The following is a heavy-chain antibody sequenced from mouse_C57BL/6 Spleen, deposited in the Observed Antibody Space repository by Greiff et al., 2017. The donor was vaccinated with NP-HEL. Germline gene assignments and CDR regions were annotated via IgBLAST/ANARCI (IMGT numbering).Heavy chain of an antibody. CDR2: INPNNGGT. J-gene: IGHJ4*01. CDR1: GYTFTDYY. V-gene: IGHV1-26*01. CDR3: ARGYGSKGRHAMDY. D-gene: IGHD1-1*01. Sequence: EVQLQQSGPELVKPGASVKISCKASGYTFTDYYMNWVKQSHGKSLEWIGDINPNNGGTSYNQKFKGKATLTVDKSSSTAYMELRSLTSEDSAVYYCARGYGSKGRHAMDYWGQGTSVTVSS.